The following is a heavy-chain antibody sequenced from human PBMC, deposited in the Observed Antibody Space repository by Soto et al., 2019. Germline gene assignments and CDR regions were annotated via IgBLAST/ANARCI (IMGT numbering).Heavy chain of an antibody. CDR1: GYTFTGYY. V-gene: IGHV1-2*04. CDR2: INPNSGGT. Sequence: ASVKVSCKASGYTFTGYYMHWVRQAPGQGLEWMGWINPNSGGTNYAQKFQGWVTMTRDTSISTAYMELSRLRSDDTAVYYCARSAAAAGTAPWFDTWGQGTLVTVSS. J-gene: IGHJ5*02. CDR3: ARSAAAAGTAPWFDT. D-gene: IGHD6-13*01.